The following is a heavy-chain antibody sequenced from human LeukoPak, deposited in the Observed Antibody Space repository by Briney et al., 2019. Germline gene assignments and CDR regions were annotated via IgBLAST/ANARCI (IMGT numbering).Heavy chain of an antibody. D-gene: IGHD3-10*01. Sequence: GGSLRLSCAASGFTFSSYAMSWVRQAPGKGLEWVSAISGSGGSTYYADSVKGRFTISRDNSKNTLYLQMNSLRAEDTAVYYCAKPGSRILGVLLWFGPFDYWGQGTLVTVSS. J-gene: IGHJ4*02. CDR2: ISGSGGST. CDR1: GFTFSSYA. CDR3: AKPGSRILGVLLWFGPFDY. V-gene: IGHV3-23*01.